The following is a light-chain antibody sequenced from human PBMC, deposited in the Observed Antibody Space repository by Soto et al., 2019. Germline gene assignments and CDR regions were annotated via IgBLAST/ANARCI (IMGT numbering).Light chain of an antibody. V-gene: IGLV1-40*01. CDR1: SSNIGAGYE. CDR3: QSYDSSLSGYV. CDR2: ENN. Sequence: QSVLTQPPSVSEAPGQRVTISCTRSSSNIGAGYEAHWYQQVPGTAPKLLIYENNNRPSGVPDRFSGSKSGTPASLAITGLQAEDEAEYYCQSYDSSLSGYVFGTGTKLTVL. J-gene: IGLJ1*01.